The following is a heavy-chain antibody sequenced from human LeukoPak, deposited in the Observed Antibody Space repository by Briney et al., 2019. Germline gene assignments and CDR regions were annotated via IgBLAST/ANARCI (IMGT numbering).Heavy chain of an antibody. CDR2: IYYSGST. J-gene: IGHJ4*02. CDR1: GGSIRSYY. V-gene: IGHV4-39*01. D-gene: IGHD1-26*01. Sequence: SETLSLTCTVSGGSIRSYYWSWIRQPPGKGLEWIGSIYYSGSTYYNPSLKSRVTISVDTSKNQFSLKLSSVTAADTAVYYCASPSGLGSYSSDYWGQGTLVTVSS. CDR3: ASPSGLGSYSSDY.